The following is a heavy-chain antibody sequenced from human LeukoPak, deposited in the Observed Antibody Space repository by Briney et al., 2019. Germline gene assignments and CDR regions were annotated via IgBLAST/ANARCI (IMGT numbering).Heavy chain of an antibody. CDR1: GGSISSYY. CDR2: IYTSGST. J-gene: IGHJ4*02. D-gene: IGHD1-26*01. Sequence: PSETLSLTRTVSGGSISSYYRSWIRQPAGKGLEWIGRIYTSGSTNYNPSLKSRVTMSVDTSKNQFSLKLSSVTAADTAVYYCARSGIKVGAYYFDYWGQGTLVTVSS. V-gene: IGHV4-4*07. CDR3: ARSGIKVGAYYFDY.